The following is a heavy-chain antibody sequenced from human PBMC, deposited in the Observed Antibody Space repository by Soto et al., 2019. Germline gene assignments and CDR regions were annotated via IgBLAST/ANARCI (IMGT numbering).Heavy chain of an antibody. CDR1: GGSISSGGYY. CDR3: ARDRYCSSTSCYESENFDI. CDR2: IYYSGST. V-gene: IGHV4-31*03. Sequence: QVQLQESGPGLVKPSQTLSLTCTVSGGSISSGGYYWSWIRQHPGKGLEWIGYIYYSGSTYYNPSLKSRVTISVDTSKNQFSLKLSSVTAADTAVYYCARDRYCSSTSCYESENFDIWGQGTMVTVSS. D-gene: IGHD2-2*01. J-gene: IGHJ3*02.